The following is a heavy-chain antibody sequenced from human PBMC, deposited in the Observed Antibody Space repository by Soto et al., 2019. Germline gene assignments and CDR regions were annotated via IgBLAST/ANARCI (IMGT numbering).Heavy chain of an antibody. V-gene: IGHV5-51*01. CDR1: GDSFSTYW. J-gene: IGHJ6*02. CDR3: ARKIGVDPDYHYGMDL. D-gene: IGHD3-3*01. Sequence: PGESLKISCKDSGDSFSTYWVAWVRQMPGKGLEWMGIRWPGDSEARYSPSFQGQVTILVDKSISTAYLQWRRLKASDTATYYCARKIGVDPDYHYGMDLWGQGTTVTVSS. CDR2: RWPGDSEA.